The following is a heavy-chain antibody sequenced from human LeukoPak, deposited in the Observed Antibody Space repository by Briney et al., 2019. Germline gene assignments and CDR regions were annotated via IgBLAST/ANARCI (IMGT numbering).Heavy chain of an antibody. CDR2: THYSDHT. V-gene: IGHV4-59*01. Sequence: SETLSLTCTVSGGSITSNFWSWLRQPPGQGLQWVAYTHYSDHTNYNPSLKSRVTISVDTSNNQLSLMLSSVSAADTAVYYCARDRRREQLHAFDIWGQGTMVTVSS. CDR1: GGSITSNF. D-gene: IGHD1/OR15-1a*01. J-gene: IGHJ3*02. CDR3: ARDRRREQLHAFDI.